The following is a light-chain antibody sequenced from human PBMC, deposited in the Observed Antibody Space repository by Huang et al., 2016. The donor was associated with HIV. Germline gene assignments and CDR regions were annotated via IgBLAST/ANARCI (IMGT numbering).Light chain of an antibody. Sequence: DIQMTQSPSFMSASVGDRVPMTCRASQGISYYLAWYQQKPGKAPKLLISDSSTLEAGVPARFSGGGSGTDFRLTLSSLQPEDVATYYCQQYNIPPYAFGQGTKL. J-gene: IGKJ2*01. CDR2: DSS. V-gene: IGKV1-27*01. CDR3: QQYNIPPYA. CDR1: QGISYY.